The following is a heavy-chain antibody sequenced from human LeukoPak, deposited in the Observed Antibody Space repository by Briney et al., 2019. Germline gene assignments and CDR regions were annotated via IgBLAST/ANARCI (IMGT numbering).Heavy chain of an antibody. CDR1: GFTVSSNY. Sequence: GGSLRLSCAASGFTVSSNYMSWVRQAPGKGLEWVSVIYSGGTTYYADSVKGRFTISGDNSRNTLYLQMNSLRAEDTAVYYCAREISSGLAPLGYFDYWGQGTLVTVSS. CDR2: IYSGGTT. J-gene: IGHJ4*02. V-gene: IGHV3-66*01. CDR3: AREISSGLAPLGYFDY. D-gene: IGHD6-19*01.